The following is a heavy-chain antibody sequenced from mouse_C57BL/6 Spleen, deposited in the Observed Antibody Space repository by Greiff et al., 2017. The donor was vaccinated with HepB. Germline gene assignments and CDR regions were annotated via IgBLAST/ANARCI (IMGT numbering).Heavy chain of an antibody. J-gene: IGHJ4*01. Sequence: VKLQQPGAELVRPGTSVKLSCKASGYTFTSYWMHWVKQRPGQGLEWIGVIDPSDSYTNYNQKFKGKATLTVDTSSSTAYMQLSSLTSEDSAVYYCARSRTTDAMDYWGQGTSVTVSS. CDR3: ARSRTTDAMDY. CDR2: IDPSDSYT. V-gene: IGHV1-59*01. CDR1: GYTFTSYW. D-gene: IGHD1-1*01.